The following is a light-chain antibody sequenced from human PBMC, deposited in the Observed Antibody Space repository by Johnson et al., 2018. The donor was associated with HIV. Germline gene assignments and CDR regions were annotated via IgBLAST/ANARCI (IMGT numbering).Light chain of an antibody. V-gene: IGLV1-51*01. CDR3: GTWDSSLTGFV. CDR2: DND. CDR1: SSNIGNNY. Sequence: QSVLTQPPSVSAAPGQKVTISCSGTSSNIGNNYVSWYQHLPGTAPKVLIYDNDKRPSGIPDRFSASKSDTTATLAVTGLQTGDEADYFCGTWDSSLTGFVFGPGTEVTVL. J-gene: IGLJ1*01.